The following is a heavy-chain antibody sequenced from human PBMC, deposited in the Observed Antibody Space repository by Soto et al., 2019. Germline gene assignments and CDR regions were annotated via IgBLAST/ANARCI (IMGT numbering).Heavy chain of an antibody. CDR3: AKQAIPIYYCSYYLDV. V-gene: IGHV3-23*01. CDR1: GFTFSSYA. Sequence: EVQLLESGGGLVQPGGSLRLSCAASGFTFSSYAMSWVRQAPGKGLEWVSAISGSGGSTYYADSVKGRFTLSRDNSKDTLYLQMNSLRAEDPAVYYCAKQAIPIYYCSYYLDVWGKGTTVTVSS. D-gene: IGHD2-2*02. J-gene: IGHJ6*03. CDR2: ISGSGGST.